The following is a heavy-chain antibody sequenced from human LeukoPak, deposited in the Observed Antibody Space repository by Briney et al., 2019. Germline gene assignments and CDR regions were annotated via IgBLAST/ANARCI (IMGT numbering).Heavy chain of an antibody. Sequence: GGSLRLSCAASGFTFSSYAMSWVRQAPGKGLEWVSAISGSGGSTYYADSVKGRFTISRDNSKNTLYLQMNSLRAEDAAVYYCAKESYYYDSSGYHPFGYWGQGTLVTVSS. CDR2: ISGSGGST. V-gene: IGHV3-23*01. J-gene: IGHJ4*02. CDR1: GFTFSSYA. D-gene: IGHD3-22*01. CDR3: AKESYYYDSSGYHPFGY.